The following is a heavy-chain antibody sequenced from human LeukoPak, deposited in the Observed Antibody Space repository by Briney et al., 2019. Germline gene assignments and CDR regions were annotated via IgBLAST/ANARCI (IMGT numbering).Heavy chain of an antibody. J-gene: IGHJ4*02. CDR2: ISGSGSTT. Sequence: GSLRLSCAASGFTFSSYEMNWVRQAPGKGLEWVSAISGSGSTTYYADSVKGRFTISRDNSKNTLYLQMNSLRAEDTAVYYCAKNDIVVVTAIGGYWGQGTLVTVSS. D-gene: IGHD2-21*02. CDR1: GFTFSSYE. CDR3: AKNDIVVVTAIGGY. V-gene: IGHV3-23*01.